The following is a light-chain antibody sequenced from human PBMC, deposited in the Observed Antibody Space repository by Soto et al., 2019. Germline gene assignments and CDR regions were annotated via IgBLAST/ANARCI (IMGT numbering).Light chain of an antibody. V-gene: IGKV3-15*01. CDR1: LSVSSN. CDR3: QQYNNWPQT. CDR2: GAS. Sequence: EIVMRQSPATLSVSPGERATLSCRASLSVSSNLAWYQQQPGQAPRLLIYGASPRATGIPARFSGSGSGTEFTLTISSLQSEDFAVYYCQQYNNWPQTFGQGTKMDIK. J-gene: IGKJ1*01.